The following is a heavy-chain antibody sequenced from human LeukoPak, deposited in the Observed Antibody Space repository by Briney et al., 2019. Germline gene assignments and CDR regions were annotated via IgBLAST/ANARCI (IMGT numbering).Heavy chain of an antibody. CDR2: IYQSGST. CDR1: GGSISSGGYS. D-gene: IGHD3-9*01. Sequence: SETLSLTCAVSGGSISSGGYSWSWIRQPPGKGPEWIWYIYQSGSTYYNPSLKSRVTISVDRSKNQFSLKLSSVTAADTAVYYCARARVDILTGYYLRGPNYFDYWGQGTLVTVSS. CDR3: ARARVDILTGYYLRGPNYFDY. J-gene: IGHJ4*02. V-gene: IGHV4-30-2*01.